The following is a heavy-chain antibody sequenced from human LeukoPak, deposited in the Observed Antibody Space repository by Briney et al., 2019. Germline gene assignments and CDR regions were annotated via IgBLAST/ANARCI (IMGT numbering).Heavy chain of an antibody. CDR1: GGSFSGYY. Sequence: PSGTLSLTCAVYGGSFSGYYWSWIRQPPGKGLEWIGYIYYSGSTNYNPSLKSRVTISVDTSKNQFSLKLSSVTAADTAVYYCARDNQGLYSSGWNNWFDPWGQGTLVTVSS. V-gene: IGHV4-59*01. CDR2: IYYSGST. CDR3: ARDNQGLYSSGWNNWFDP. J-gene: IGHJ5*02. D-gene: IGHD6-19*01.